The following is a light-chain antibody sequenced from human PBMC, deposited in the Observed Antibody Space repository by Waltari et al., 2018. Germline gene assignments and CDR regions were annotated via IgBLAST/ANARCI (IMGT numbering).Light chain of an antibody. J-gene: IGLJ2*01. Sequence: QSALTQPASVSGSPGQSIAISCTGRSSDIGGSKYVSWYQQHPGKAPKLMIYDASSRPSGVSDRFSGSKSGTTASLTISGLLAEDEADYYCSSYTTSSTVIFGGGTKVTVL. V-gene: IGLV2-14*03. CDR1: SSDIGGSKY. CDR3: SSYTTSSTVI. CDR2: DAS.